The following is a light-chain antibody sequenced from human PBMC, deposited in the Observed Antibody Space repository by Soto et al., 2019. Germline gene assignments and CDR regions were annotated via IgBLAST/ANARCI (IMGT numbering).Light chain of an antibody. CDR1: QSVSSN. CDR2: QTS. V-gene: IGKV3-11*01. Sequence: NVITQSPSTVSVSPGERATLSCRASQSVSSNLAWYQHRPGQAPRLLIYQTSIRAAGIPARFSASGTGTDFTLTISDVQPEDFAVYYCHQRQSWPRTFGQGTKVDI. J-gene: IGKJ1*01. CDR3: HQRQSWPRT.